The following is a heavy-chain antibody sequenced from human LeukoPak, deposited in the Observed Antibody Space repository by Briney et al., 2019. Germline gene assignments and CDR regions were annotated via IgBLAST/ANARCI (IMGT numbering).Heavy chain of an antibody. D-gene: IGHD6-13*01. J-gene: IGHJ6*02. CDR1: GDSVSSNSGA. CDR3: ARLGTNSSSWRPRGDYYGMDV. V-gene: IGHV6-1*01. CDR2: TYYRSKWYN. Sequence: SQTLSLTCAISGDSVSSNSGAWNWIRQSPSRGLEWLGRTYYRSKWYNDYAVSVKSRITINPDTSKNQFSLQLNSVTPEDTAVYYCARLGTNSSSWRPRGDYYGMDVWGQGTTVTVSS.